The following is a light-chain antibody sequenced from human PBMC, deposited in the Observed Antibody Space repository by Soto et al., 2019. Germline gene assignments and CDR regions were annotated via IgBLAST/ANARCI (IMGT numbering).Light chain of an antibody. CDR2: EVS. J-gene: IGLJ1*01. V-gene: IGLV2-18*02. CDR1: SSDVGTYNR. Sequence: QSALTQPPSVSGSPGQSVTISCTGTSSDVGTYNRVSWYQQPPGTAPKLIIYEVSKRPSGVPDRFSGSKSGNTASLTISGLQAEDEADYYCSSYTSTSTVGVFGTGTKVTVL. CDR3: SSYTSTSTVGV.